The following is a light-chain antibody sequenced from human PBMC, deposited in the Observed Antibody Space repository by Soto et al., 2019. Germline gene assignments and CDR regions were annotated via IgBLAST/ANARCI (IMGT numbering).Light chain of an antibody. Sequence: DIPMTQSPSTLSGSVGDRVTITCRASQTISSWLAWYQQKPGKAPKLLIYKASTLKSGVPSRFSGSGSGTEFTLTISSRQPDDFATYYCQHYNSYSDAFGQGTKVELK. V-gene: IGKV1-5*03. J-gene: IGKJ1*01. CDR2: KAS. CDR3: QHYNSYSDA. CDR1: QTISSW.